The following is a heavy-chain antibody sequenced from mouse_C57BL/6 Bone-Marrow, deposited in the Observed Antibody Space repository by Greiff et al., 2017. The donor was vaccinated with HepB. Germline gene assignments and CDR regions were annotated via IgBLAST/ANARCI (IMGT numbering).Heavy chain of an antibody. CDR2: IDPSDSYI. V-gene: IGHV1-50*01. J-gene: IGHJ3*01. Sequence: QVQLQQSGAEFVKPGASVKLSCKASGYTFSSYWMQWVKQRPGQGLEWIGEIDPSDSYINYNQKFKGKATLTVDTSSSTAYMQLSSLTSEDSAVYYCARRALLLSWFAYWGQGTPGTGSA. CDR1: GYTFSSYW. CDR3: ARRALLLSWFAY. D-gene: IGHD1-1*01.